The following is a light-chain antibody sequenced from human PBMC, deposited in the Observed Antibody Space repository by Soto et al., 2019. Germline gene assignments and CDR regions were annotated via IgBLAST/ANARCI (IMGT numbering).Light chain of an antibody. Sequence: EIVLTQSPATLSLSPGERATLSCRASQSVTSYLAWYQQKPGQAPRLLIYDATNRATGIPARFSGSGSGRDFTLTISSREPVDFAVYYCQQRSNWSLSFGGWTKVEIK. CDR1: QSVTSY. CDR2: DAT. CDR3: QQRSNWSLS. V-gene: IGKV3-11*02. J-gene: IGKJ4*01.